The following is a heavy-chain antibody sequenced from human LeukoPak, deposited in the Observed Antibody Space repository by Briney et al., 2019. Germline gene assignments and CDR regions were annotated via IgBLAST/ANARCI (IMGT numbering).Heavy chain of an antibody. Sequence: GRPLRLSCAASGFTFSDYNMHWVRQAPGKGLEWVSTLSGSGASTSYADSVKGRFTISRDNSKNTLYLQMNSLRAEDTARYYCAKQKGYCSGGSCYYSDYWGQGTLVTVSS. CDR3: AKQKGYCSGGSCYYSDY. J-gene: IGHJ4*02. D-gene: IGHD2-15*01. V-gene: IGHV3-23*01. CDR2: LSGSGAST. CDR1: GFTFSDYN.